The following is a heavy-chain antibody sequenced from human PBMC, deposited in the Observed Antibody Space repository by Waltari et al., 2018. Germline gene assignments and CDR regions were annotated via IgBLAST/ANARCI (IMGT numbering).Heavy chain of an antibody. CDR2: INPNSGGT. V-gene: IGHV1-2*04. CDR3: ARGSSWYVAGGDY. J-gene: IGHJ4*02. CDR1: GYTFTGYY. D-gene: IGHD6-13*01. Sequence: QVQLVQSGAEVKKPGASVKVSCKASGYTFTGYYMHWVRQAPGQGLEWMGWINPNSGGTNDAQKFQGWVTMTRDTSISTAYMELSRLRSDDTAVYYCARGSSWYVAGGDYWGQGTLVTVSS.